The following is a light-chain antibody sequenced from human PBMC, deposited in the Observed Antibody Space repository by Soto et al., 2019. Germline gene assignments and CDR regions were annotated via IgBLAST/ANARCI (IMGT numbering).Light chain of an antibody. CDR3: AAWDDSLSGFYV. V-gene: IGLV1-44*01. J-gene: IGLJ1*01. CDR2: SDD. CDR1: SSNIGSNT. Sequence: QSVLTQPPSASGTPGQTVTVSCSGGSSNIGSNTVNWYQQVPGTAPKLLIYSDDQRPSGVPDRFSGSKSGTSASLAISGLRSEDEADFYCAAWDDSLSGFYVFGTGTKPTVL.